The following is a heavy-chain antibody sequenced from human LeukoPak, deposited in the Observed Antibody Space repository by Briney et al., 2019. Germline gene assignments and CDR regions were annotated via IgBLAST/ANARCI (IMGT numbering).Heavy chain of an antibody. CDR2: IYYSGST. J-gene: IGHJ4*02. D-gene: IGHD2-15*01. CDR3: AREGPHYCSGGSCYSYELDY. CDR1: GGSISSYY. V-gene: IGHV4-59*01. Sequence: SETLSLTCTVSGGSISSYYWSWIRQPPGKGLEWIGYIYYSGSTNYNPSLKSRVTISVDTSKNQFSLKLSSVTAADTAVYYCAREGPHYCSGGSCYSYELDYWGQGTLVTVSS.